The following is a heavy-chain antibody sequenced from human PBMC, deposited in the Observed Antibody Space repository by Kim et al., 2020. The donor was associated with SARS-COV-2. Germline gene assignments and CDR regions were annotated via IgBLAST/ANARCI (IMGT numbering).Heavy chain of an antibody. D-gene: IGHD4-4*01. CDR1: GGSISSSSYY. Sequence: SETLSLTCTVSGGSISSSSYYWGWIRQPPGKGLEWIGSIYYSGSTYYNPSLKSRVTISVDTSKNQFSLKLSSVTAADTAVYYCAREGGNHRPYYFDYWGQGTLVTVSS. V-gene: IGHV4-39*07. J-gene: IGHJ4*02. CDR2: IYYSGST. CDR3: AREGGNHRPYYFDY.